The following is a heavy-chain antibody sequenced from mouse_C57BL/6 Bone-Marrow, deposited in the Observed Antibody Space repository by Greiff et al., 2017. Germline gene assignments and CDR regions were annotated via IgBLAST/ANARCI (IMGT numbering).Heavy chain of an antibody. CDR2: ISYSGST. CDR1: GYSITSDY. Sequence: DVQLQESGPGLAKPSPTLSLTCSVTGYSITSDYWNWIRKFPGNKLEYMGYISYSGSTYYNPSLNSRISITRDTSKTQYYLQLKSVTTEDTATYYCARYRGDAIAYWGQGTSVTVSS. J-gene: IGHJ4*01. CDR3: ARYRGDAIAY. V-gene: IGHV3-8*01.